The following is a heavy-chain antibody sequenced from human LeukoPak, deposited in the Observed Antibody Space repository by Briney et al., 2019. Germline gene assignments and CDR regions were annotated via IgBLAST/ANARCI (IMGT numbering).Heavy chain of an antibody. J-gene: IGHJ6*03. CDR3: ARASLLYYYMDV. CDR2: IYYSWST. V-gene: IGHV4-59*01. CDR1: GGSISSYY. Sequence: PSETLSLTCTVSGGSISSYYWSWIRQPPGKGLEWIGYIYYSWSTNYNPSLKSRVTISVDTSKNQFSLKLNSVTAADTAVYYCARASLLYYYMDVWGKGTTVTISS.